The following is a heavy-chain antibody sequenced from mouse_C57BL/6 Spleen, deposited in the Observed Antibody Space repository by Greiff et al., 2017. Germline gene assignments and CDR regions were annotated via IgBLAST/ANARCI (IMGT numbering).Heavy chain of an antibody. Sequence: EVKVVESGGGLVKPGGSLKLSCAASGFTFSSYTMSWVRQTPEKRLEWVATISGGGGNTYYPDSVKGRFTISRDNAKNTLYLQMSSLRSEDTALYYCARHHEFITTVVATPWYFDVWGTGTTVTVSS. CDR1: GFTFSSYT. J-gene: IGHJ1*03. CDR2: ISGGGGNT. D-gene: IGHD1-1*01. V-gene: IGHV5-9*01. CDR3: ARHHEFITTVVATPWYFDV.